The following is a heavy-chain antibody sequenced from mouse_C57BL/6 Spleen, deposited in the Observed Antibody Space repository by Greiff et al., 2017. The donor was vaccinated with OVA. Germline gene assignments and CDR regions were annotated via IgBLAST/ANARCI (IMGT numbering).Heavy chain of an antibody. D-gene: IGHD1-1*01. CDR1: GFTFSSYT. V-gene: IGHV5-9*01. J-gene: IGHJ2*01. CDR3: ARHGAKEDFDD. CDR2: SSGGGGNT. Sequence: EVQLVESGGGLVKPGGSLKLSCAASGFTFSSYTMSWVRQTPEKRLEWVATSSGGGGNTYYPDSVKGRFTISRDNAKNTLYLPMSSLRSEDTALYYCARHGAKEDFDDWGQGTTLTVSS.